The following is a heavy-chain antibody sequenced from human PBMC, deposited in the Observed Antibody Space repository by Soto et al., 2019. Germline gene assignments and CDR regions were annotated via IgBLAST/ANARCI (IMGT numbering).Heavy chain of an antibody. J-gene: IGHJ6*03. V-gene: IGHV1-8*01. Sequence: GASVKVSCKASGYTVTSYDINWVRQATGQGLEWMGWMNPNSGNTGYAQKFQGRVTMTRNTSISTAYMELSSLRSEDTAVYYCARAADCSGGSCYWGSYYYYYYYMDVWGKGTTVTVSS. CDR2: MNPNSGNT. CDR3: ARAADCSGGSCYWGSYYYYYYYMDV. D-gene: IGHD2-15*01. CDR1: GYTVTSYD.